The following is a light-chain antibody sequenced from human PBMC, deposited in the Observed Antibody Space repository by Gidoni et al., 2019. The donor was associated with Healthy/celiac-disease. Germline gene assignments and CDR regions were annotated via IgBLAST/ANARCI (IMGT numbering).Light chain of an antibody. J-gene: IGKJ3*01. Sequence: DIQMTQSPSTLSASVGDRVTITCRASQSISSWLAWYQQKPGKAPKLLIYKASSLESGVPSRFSGSGSGTEFTLTISSLQPDDFATYYCQQYNSPQRTFGPGTKVDIK. CDR1: QSISSW. CDR3: QQYNSPQRT. V-gene: IGKV1-5*03. CDR2: KAS.